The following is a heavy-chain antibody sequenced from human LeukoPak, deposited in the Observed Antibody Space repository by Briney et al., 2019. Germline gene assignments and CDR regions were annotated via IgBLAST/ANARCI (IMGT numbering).Heavy chain of an antibody. CDR1: AFTFSSYE. Sequence: GGSLRLSCAASAFTFSSYEMNWVRQALGKGLEWVSYISDSGSTIYYADSVKGRFTISRDNAKNSLYLQMSSLRAEDTAVYYCARDVGRVGAPDYWGQGTLVTVSS. V-gene: IGHV3-48*03. CDR2: ISDSGSTI. CDR3: ARDVGRVGAPDY. J-gene: IGHJ4*02. D-gene: IGHD1-26*01.